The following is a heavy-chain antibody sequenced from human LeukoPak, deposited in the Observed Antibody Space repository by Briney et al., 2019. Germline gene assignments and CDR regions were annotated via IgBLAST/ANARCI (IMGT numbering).Heavy chain of an antibody. CDR2: ISYDGSNK. Sequence: GGSLRLSCAASGFTFSSYAMHWVRQAPGKGLEWVAVISYDGSNKYYADSVKGRFTISRDNSKNTLYLQMNSLRAEDTAVYYCAKGTSTVGATEFDYWGQGTLVTVSS. D-gene: IGHD1-26*01. CDR1: GFTFSSYA. V-gene: IGHV3-30*04. J-gene: IGHJ4*02. CDR3: AKGTSTVGATEFDY.